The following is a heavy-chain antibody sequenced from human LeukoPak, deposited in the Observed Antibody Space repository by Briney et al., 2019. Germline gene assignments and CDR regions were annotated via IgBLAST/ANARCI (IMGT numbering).Heavy chain of an antibody. Sequence: ASVKVSCKASGYTFTGYYMHWVRQAPGQGLEWMGWINPNSGGTNYAQKFQGRVTMTRDTSISTAYMELSRLRSDDTAVYYCARDCIAVAGYYYYGMDVWGQGTTVTVSS. CDR2: INPNSGGT. CDR3: ARDCIAVAGYYYYGMDV. V-gene: IGHV1-2*02. J-gene: IGHJ6*02. D-gene: IGHD6-19*01. CDR1: GYTFTGYY.